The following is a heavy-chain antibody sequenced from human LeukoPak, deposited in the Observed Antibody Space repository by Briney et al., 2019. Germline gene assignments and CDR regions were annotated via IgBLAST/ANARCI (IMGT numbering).Heavy chain of an antibody. J-gene: IGHJ4*02. V-gene: IGHV3-7*01. CDR2: IKQDGSEK. CDR1: GFTFSSNW. D-gene: IGHD3-22*01. CDR3: ARENYDSSGYYYY. Sequence: GGSLRLSCAASGFTFSSNWMNWVRQAPGKGLEWVANIKQDGSEKYYVDSVKGRFTISRDNAKNSLYLQMNSLRAEDTAVYYCARENYDSSGYYYYWGQGTLVTVSS.